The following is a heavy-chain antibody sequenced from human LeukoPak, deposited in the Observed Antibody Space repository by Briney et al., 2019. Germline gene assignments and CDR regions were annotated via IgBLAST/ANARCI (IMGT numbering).Heavy chain of an antibody. Sequence: PGGSLRLSCAASGFTFSSYSMNWVRQAPGKGLEWVSYISSSSSTIYYADSVKGRFTISRDNAKNSLYLQMNSLRAEDTAVYYCARSADFWSGLTYYYYYMDVWGKGTTVTVSS. J-gene: IGHJ6*03. CDR2: ISSSSSTI. D-gene: IGHD3-3*01. CDR1: GFTFSSYS. V-gene: IGHV3-48*01. CDR3: ARSADFWSGLTYYYYYMDV.